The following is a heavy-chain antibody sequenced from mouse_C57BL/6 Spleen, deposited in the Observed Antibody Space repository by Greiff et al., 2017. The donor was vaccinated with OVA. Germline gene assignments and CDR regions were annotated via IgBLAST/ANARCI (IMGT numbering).Heavy chain of an antibody. V-gene: IGHV1-75*01. Sequence: VQLQESGPELVKPGASVKISCKASGYTFTDYYINWVKQRPGQGLEWIGWIFPGSGSTYYNEKFKGKATLTVDKSSSTAYMLLSSLTSEDSAVYFCARSDYYGSSWWYFDVWGTGTTVTVSS. CDR2: IFPGSGST. CDR1: GYTFTDYY. D-gene: IGHD1-1*01. J-gene: IGHJ1*03. CDR3: ARSDYYGSSWWYFDV.